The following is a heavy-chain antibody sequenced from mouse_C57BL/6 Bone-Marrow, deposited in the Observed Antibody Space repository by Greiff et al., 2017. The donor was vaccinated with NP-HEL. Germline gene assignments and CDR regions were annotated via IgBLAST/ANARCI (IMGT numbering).Heavy chain of an antibody. V-gene: IGHV1-55*01. CDR3: ARSYDGYYPYWDYDV. Sequence: QVQLQQPGAELVKPGASVKMSCKASGYTFTSYWITWVKQRPGQGLEWIGDIYPGSGSTNYNEKFKSKATLTVDTSSSTAYMQLSSLTSEDSAVYYCARSYDGYYPYWDYDVWGTGTTVTVSS. J-gene: IGHJ1*03. CDR2: IYPGSGST. D-gene: IGHD2-3*01. CDR1: GYTFTSYW.